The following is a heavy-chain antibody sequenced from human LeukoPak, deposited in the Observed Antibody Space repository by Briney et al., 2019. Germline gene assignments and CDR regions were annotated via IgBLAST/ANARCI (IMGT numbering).Heavy chain of an antibody. J-gene: IGHJ4*02. D-gene: IGHD2-2*01. CDR1: GFTFSSYA. CDR2: ISGSGGST. V-gene: IGHV3-23*01. CDR3: ARFRYCSSTSCQRFGH. Sequence: GGSLRLSCAASGFTFSSYAMSWVRQAPGKGLEWVSAISGSGGSTYYADSVKGRFTISRDNSKNTLSLQMNSLRAEDTAVYYCARFRYCSSTSCQRFGHWGQGTLVTVSS.